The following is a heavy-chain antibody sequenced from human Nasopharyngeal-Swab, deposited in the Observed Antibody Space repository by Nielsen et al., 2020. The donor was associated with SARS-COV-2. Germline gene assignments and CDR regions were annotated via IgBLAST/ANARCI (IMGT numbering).Heavy chain of an antibody. Sequence: WIRQPPGKGLEWVSYISSSGSTIYYADSVKGRFTISRDNAKNSLHLQMNSLRAEDTAVYYCAIDSSGYFDYWGQGTLVTVSS. CDR3: AIDSSGYFDY. V-gene: IGHV3-48*03. J-gene: IGHJ4*02. CDR2: ISSSGSTI. D-gene: IGHD3-22*01.